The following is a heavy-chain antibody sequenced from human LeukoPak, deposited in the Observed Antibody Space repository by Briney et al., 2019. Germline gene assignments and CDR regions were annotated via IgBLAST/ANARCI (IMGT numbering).Heavy chain of an antibody. V-gene: IGHV4-39*07. Sequence: SETLSLTCTVSGGSISSTTYYWGWIRQPPGKGLEWIGSVYYSGSTYYNPSLKSRGIISVDTSKNQFSLKLSSVTAADTAVYYCARASLITIFGVVIIEYFDYWGQGTLVTVSS. J-gene: IGHJ4*02. CDR2: VYYSGST. D-gene: IGHD3-3*01. CDR3: ARASLITIFGVVIIEYFDY. CDR1: GGSISSTTYY.